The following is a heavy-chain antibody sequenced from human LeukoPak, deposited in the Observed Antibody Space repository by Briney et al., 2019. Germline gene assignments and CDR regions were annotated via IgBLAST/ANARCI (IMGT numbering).Heavy chain of an antibody. V-gene: IGHV3-33*01. J-gene: IGHJ4*02. CDR3: ASAPYGSGTFLDY. Sequence: PGRSLRLSRAASGFTFSSSGMHWVRQAPGKGLEWVAVIWYDGSDKYSADSVKGRFTISRDNSKNTLYLQMNSLRAEDTAVYYCASAPYGSGTFLDYWGQGTLVTVSS. CDR1: GFTFSSSG. D-gene: IGHD3-10*01. CDR2: IWYDGSDK.